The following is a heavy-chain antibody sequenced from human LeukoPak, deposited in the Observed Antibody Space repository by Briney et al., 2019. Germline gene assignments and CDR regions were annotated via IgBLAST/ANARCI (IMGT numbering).Heavy chain of an antibody. CDR1: GYTFINNG. D-gene: IGHD6-19*01. CDR3: ARDPDTVAGFDY. V-gene: IGHV1-18*01. CDR2: IYAYNGNT. J-gene: IGHJ4*02. Sequence: ASVKVSCKTSGYTFINNGISWVRQAPGQGLEWMAWIYAYNGNTNYAQKLQGRVTMTTDTSTSTAYMELRSLRSDDTAVYYCARDPDTVAGFDYRGQGTLVTVSS.